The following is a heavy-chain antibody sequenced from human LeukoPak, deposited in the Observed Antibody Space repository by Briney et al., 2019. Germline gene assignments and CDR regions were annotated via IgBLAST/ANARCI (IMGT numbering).Heavy chain of an antibody. Sequence: SETLSLTCTVSAGSISGFFWSWIRQPPGKGLEWIGYISYSGSTNYNPSLKSRVTISADTSKNQVSLKLGSVTAADTAVYYCARTYRYGSFPVYHFYMDVWGKGTTVTVSS. D-gene: IGHD5-18*01. J-gene: IGHJ6*03. CDR3: ARTYRYGSFPVYHFYMDV. CDR2: ISYSGST. CDR1: AGSISGFF. V-gene: IGHV4-59*01.